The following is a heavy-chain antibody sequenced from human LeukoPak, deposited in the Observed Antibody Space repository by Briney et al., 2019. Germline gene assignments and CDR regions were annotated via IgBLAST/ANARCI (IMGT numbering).Heavy chain of an antibody. CDR2: IIASGAST. CDR1: GFTFSSYA. Sequence: GGSLRLSCAASGFTFSSYAMSWDRQPPGEVLEWVGSIIASGASTYYAYSVKGRFTISRDNPKNPLYLRMNSLRREDTAVYCCAKGNGFCSVTSCSYYYYMDVWGKGTTVTVSS. CDR3: AKGNGFCSVTSCSYYYYMDV. D-gene: IGHD2-2*01. J-gene: IGHJ6*03. V-gene: IGHV3-23*01.